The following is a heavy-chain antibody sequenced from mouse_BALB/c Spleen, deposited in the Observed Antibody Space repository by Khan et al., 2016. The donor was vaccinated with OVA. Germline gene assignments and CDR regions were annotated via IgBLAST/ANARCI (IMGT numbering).Heavy chain of an antibody. V-gene: IGHV9-3-1*01. Sequence: QIQLVQSGPELKKPGETVKISCKASGYTFTHYGMNWVKQAPGKGLKWMGWINPYTGEPTYADDFKGRFAFSLETSASTAYLQINNLKNEDTATYFGARPPYFSYVMVYWGQGTSVTVSS. D-gene: IGHD2-10*01. CDR1: GYTFTHYG. J-gene: IGHJ4*01. CDR2: INPYTGEP. CDR3: ARPPYFSYVMVY.